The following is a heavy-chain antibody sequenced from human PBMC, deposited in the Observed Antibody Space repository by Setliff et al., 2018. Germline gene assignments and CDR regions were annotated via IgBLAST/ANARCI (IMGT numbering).Heavy chain of an antibody. J-gene: IGHJ5*01. CDR1: GASISSGSHY. D-gene: IGHD2-15*01. V-gene: IGHV4-61*09. Sequence: PSETLSLTCNVSGASISSGSHYWSWIRQSAGEKPTWIGHVYSTGSTNYNPSFESRVSISVDKSNNQFSLKMTSVTAADTAMYYCVRDRYGRNSDGSGVYNWFDSWGQGILVTAPQ. CDR2: VYSTGST. CDR3: VRDRYGRNSDGSGVYNWFDS.